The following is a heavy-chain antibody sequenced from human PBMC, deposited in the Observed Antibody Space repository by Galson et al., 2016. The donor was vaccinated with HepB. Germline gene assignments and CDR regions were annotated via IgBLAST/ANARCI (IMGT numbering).Heavy chain of an antibody. J-gene: IGHJ6*03. CDR3: AREEYTNYRVGYYYYMDG. CDR1: GFTFNTYG. D-gene: IGHD4-11*01. V-gene: IGHV3-33*01. Sequence: SLRLSCAASGFTFNTYGMYWVRQAPGKGLECVAVIWFDGSNKKYADSVKGRFTISRDNSKNTLYLQMNSLRAEDTAVYYCAREEYTNYRVGYYYYMDGWGKGTTVTVTS. CDR2: IWFDGSNK.